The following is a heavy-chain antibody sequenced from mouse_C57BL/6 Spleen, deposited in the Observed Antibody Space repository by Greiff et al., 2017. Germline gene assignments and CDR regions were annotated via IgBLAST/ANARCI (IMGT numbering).Heavy chain of an antibody. CDR2: IDPSDSYT. CDR1: GYTFTSYW. Sequence: QVQLQQPGAELVRPGTSVKLSCKASGYTFTSYWMHWVKQRPGQGLEWIGVIDPSDSYTNYNQKFKGKATLTVDTSSSTAYMQLSSLTSEDSAVYYCAVGLITTVVATPYYAMDYWGQGTSVTVSS. V-gene: IGHV1-59*01. J-gene: IGHJ4*01. CDR3: AVGLITTVVATPYYAMDY. D-gene: IGHD1-1*01.